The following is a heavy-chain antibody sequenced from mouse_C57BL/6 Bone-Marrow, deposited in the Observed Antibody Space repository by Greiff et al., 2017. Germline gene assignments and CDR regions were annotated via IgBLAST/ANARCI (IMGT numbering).Heavy chain of an antibody. J-gene: IGHJ2*01. CDR2: ISNGGGST. CDR3: ARHGYYGSSPYDFDY. CDR1: GFTFSDYY. D-gene: IGHD1-1*01. V-gene: IGHV5-12*01. Sequence: EVKVEESGGGLVQPGGSLKLSCAASGFTFSDYYMYWVRQTPEKRLEWVAYISNGGGSTYYPDTVKGRFTISRDNAKNTLYLQMSRLKSEDTAMYYCARHGYYGSSPYDFDYWGQGTTLTVSS.